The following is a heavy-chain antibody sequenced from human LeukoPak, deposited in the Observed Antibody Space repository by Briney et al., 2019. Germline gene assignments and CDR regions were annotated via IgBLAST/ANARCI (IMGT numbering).Heavy chain of an antibody. V-gene: IGHV3-23*01. CDR1: GFTFSSYA. CDR3: AKDGYISSSGYYYYYMDV. J-gene: IGHJ6*03. CDR2: ISGRGGST. D-gene: IGHD6-6*01. Sequence: GGSLTLSWPATGFTFSSYAMSWVRPPEGRGLEWVSSISGRGGSTYYADSVKGRFTISRDNSTHTLYLQMSSLRAEDTAVYYCAKDGYISSSGYYYYYMDVWGKGTTVTVSS.